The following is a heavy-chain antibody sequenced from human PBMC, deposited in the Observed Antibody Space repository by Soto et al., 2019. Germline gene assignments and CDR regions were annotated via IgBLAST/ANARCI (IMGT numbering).Heavy chain of an antibody. CDR2: ISGSGGST. V-gene: IGHV3-23*01. D-gene: IGHD3-22*01. Sequence: PGGSLRLSCAASGFTFSSYAMSWVRQAPGKGLEWVSAISGSGGSTCYADSVKGRFTISRDNSKNTLYLQMNSLRAEDTAVYYCAKGSGYYYYFDYWGQGTLVTVSS. CDR3: AKGSGYYYYFDY. CDR1: GFTFSSYA. J-gene: IGHJ4*02.